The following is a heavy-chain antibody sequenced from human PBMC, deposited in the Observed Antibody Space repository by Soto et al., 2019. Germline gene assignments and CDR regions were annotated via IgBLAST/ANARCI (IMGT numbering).Heavy chain of an antibody. CDR1: RVAFSKFI. J-gene: IGHJ6*02. V-gene: IGHV1-69*13. CDR3: AKVRYSSPMGYYYGMDV. D-gene: IGHD6-19*01. CDR2: IIPIFGTA. Sequence: SVKVSCKASRVAFSKFIVTWVRQAPGLGLEWVGGIIPIFGTANYAQKFQGRVTVTADESTSTSYMEANNLRSEDTAVYYCAKVRYSSPMGYYYGMDVWGQGTTVTVSS.